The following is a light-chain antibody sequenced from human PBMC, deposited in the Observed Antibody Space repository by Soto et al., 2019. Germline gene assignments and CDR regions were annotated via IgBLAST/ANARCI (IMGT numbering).Light chain of an antibody. CDR3: AAWDDSLNGPGVV. V-gene: IGLV1-44*01. CDR2: SNN. Sequence: QSVLTQPPSASGTPGQRVTISCSGSSSNIGSNTVNWYQQLPGTAPKLLIYSNNQRPSGVPDRFSGSKSGTSASLAISGLQSEDEADYHCAAWDDSLNGPGVVFGGGTQLTVL. CDR1: SSNIGSNT. J-gene: IGLJ2*01.